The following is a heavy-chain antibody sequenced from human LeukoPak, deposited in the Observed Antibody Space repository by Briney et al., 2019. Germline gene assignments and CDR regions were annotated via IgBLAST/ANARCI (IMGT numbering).Heavy chain of an antibody. CDR1: GGSISSGSYY. CDR3: ARVGYRYGRTLDF. Sequence: SQTLSLTCTVSGGSISSGSYYWSWIRQPAGKGLEWIGRIYTSGSTNYNPSLKSRVTMSVDTSKNQFSLKLSSVTAADTAVYYCARVGYRYGRTLDFWGQGTLVTVSS. J-gene: IGHJ4*02. CDR2: IYTSGST. V-gene: IGHV4-61*02. D-gene: IGHD5-18*01.